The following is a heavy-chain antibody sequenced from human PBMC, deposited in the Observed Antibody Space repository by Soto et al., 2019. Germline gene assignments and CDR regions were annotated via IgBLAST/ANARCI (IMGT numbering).Heavy chain of an antibody. Sequence: EVQLVQSGAEVKKPGESLRISCQGSGYSFTSSWISWVRQMPGEGLEWMGRNDPSDSYINYSPSFQGRVTISADKSISTAYLQWSSLKASDTAMYYCARRGSSSSFFYDSWGQGTLVTVSS. D-gene: IGHD6-6*01. CDR1: GYSFTSSW. J-gene: IGHJ4*02. CDR3: ARRGSSSSFFYDS. V-gene: IGHV5-10-1*03. CDR2: NDPSDSYI.